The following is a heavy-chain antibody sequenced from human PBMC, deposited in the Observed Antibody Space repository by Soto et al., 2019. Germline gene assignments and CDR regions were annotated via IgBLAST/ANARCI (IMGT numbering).Heavy chain of an antibody. Sequence: GGSLRLSCAASGFTFSSCAMIWVRQAPGKGLEWVSAISGSGGITYYADSVKGRFTISRDNSKDTLYLQMDSLRAEDTAVYYCAKDRYGTGSDGYFDYWGQGTLVTVSS. D-gene: IGHD4-17*01. V-gene: IGHV3-23*01. CDR3: AKDRYGTGSDGYFDY. CDR2: ISGSGGIT. J-gene: IGHJ4*02. CDR1: GFTFSSCA.